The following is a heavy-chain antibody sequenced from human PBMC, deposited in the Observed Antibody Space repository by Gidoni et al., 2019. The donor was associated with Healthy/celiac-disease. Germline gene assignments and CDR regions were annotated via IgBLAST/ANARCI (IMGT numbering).Heavy chain of an antibody. CDR3: ARGGPTDFWSGWDY. Sequence: EVQLVESGGGLVQPGGSLRLSCAASGFTFSSYWMSWVRQAPGKGLEWVANIKQDGSEKYYVDSVKGRFTISRDNAKNSLYLQMNSLRAEDTAVYYCARGGPTDFWSGWDYWGQGTLVTVSS. D-gene: IGHD3-3*01. CDR1: GFTFSSYW. CDR2: IKQDGSEK. V-gene: IGHV3-7*04. J-gene: IGHJ4*02.